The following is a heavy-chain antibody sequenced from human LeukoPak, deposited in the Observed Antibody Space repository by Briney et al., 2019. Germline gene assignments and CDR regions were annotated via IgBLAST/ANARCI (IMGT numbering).Heavy chain of an antibody. CDR3: ARVALWSGYPRGQVDY. V-gene: IGHV3-74*01. Sequence: PGGSLRLSCAASGFTFSSYWMHWVRQAPGKGLVWVSRINTDGSSTSYADSVKGRFTISRDNAKNTLYLQMNSLRAEDTAVYYCARVALWSGYPRGQVDYWGQEPWSPSPQ. D-gene: IGHD3-3*01. J-gene: IGHJ4*01. CDR1: GFTFSSYW. CDR2: INTDGSST.